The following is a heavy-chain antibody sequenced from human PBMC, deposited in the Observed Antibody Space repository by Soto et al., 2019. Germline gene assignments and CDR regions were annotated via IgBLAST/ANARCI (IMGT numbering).Heavy chain of an antibody. CDR1: GFTFSTYS. CDR3: AREYTAWPLAYGLDV. Sequence: GGSLRLSCVVSGFTFSTYSINWVRQAPGKGLEWVSSISSRSDIHYADSVKGRFTISRDNAKNSVSLQMNSLRAEDTAVYYCAREYTAWPLAYGLDVWGQGTTVTVSS. D-gene: IGHD2-2*02. J-gene: IGHJ6*02. CDR2: ISSRSDI. V-gene: IGHV3-21*01.